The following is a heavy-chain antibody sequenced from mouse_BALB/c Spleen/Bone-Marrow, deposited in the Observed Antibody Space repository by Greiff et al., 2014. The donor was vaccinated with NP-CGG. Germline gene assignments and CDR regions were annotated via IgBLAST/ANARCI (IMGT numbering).Heavy chain of an antibody. CDR3: AREWTARAVDY. Sequence: QVQLQQSGAELVRPGTSAKVSCEASGYAFTNYLIEWVKQRPVQGLEWIGVINPGSGGANYNAKFKGKATLTADKSSSTAYMQLSSLTSDDSAVYFCAREWTARAVDYWGQGTTLTVSS. J-gene: IGHJ2*01. CDR2: INPGSGGA. CDR1: GYAFTNYL. V-gene: IGHV1-54*01. D-gene: IGHD3-2*01.